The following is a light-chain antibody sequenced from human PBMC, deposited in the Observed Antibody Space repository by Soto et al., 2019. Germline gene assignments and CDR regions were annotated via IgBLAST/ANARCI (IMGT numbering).Light chain of an antibody. CDR3: QQYDSLPQYT. Sequence: DIQMTQSPSSLSVSVGDRVTITCQASQDISNYLNWYQQKPGKAPKLLIYDAANLETGVPSRFSGSGCGTDFTFTISSLQPEDIATYYCQQYDSLPQYTFGQGTKLEIK. CDR2: DAA. CDR1: QDISNY. J-gene: IGKJ2*01. V-gene: IGKV1-33*01.